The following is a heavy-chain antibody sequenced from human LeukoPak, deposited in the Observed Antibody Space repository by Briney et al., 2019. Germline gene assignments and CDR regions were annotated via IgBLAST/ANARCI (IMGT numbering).Heavy chain of an antibody. CDR3: ASGREQWLIPGVAVWYFDL. J-gene: IGHJ2*01. D-gene: IGHD6-19*01. CDR1: GFTFSSFG. V-gene: IGHV3-33*05. Sequence: GGSLRLSCAASGFTFSSFGMHWVRQAPGKGLEWVASILFDGGNKNYADSVKGRFTISRDNSNNTLYLQMNSLRFDDTAVYYCASGREQWLIPGVAVWYFDLWGRGTLLTVSS. CDR2: ILFDGGNK.